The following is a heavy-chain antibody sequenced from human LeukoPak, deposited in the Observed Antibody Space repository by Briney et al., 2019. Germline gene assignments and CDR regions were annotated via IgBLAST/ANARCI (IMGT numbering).Heavy chain of an antibody. V-gene: IGHV4-39*07. J-gene: IGHJ5*01. CDR3: ARDASDYYDSSGYYYWFDS. CDR2: IYYSGNT. D-gene: IGHD3-22*01. CDR1: GGSIRTSSYY. Sequence: PSETLSLTCTVSGGSIRTSSYYWGWIRQPPGKGLEWIGSIYYSGNTNYNPSLKSRVTISIDTSKNQFSLKLSSVTAADTAVYYCARDASDYYDSSGYYYWFDSWGQGIQVTVSS.